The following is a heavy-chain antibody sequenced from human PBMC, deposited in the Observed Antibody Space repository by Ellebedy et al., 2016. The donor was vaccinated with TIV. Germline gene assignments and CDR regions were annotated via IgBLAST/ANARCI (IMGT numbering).Heavy chain of an antibody. Sequence: GESLKISCAASGFTFSSYSMNWVRQAPGKGLEWVSSISSTSSYIYYADSVKGRFTISRDNAKNSLYLQMNSLRAEDTAVYYCARRQWPHYFDYWGQGTLVTVSS. CDR1: GFTFSSYS. CDR3: ARRQWPHYFDY. CDR2: ISSTSSYI. D-gene: IGHD6-19*01. V-gene: IGHV3-21*01. J-gene: IGHJ4*02.